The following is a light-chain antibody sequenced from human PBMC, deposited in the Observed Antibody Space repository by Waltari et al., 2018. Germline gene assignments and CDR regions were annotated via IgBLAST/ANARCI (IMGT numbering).Light chain of an antibody. CDR3: CSYAGPA. V-gene: IGLV2-11*01. Sequence: QSALTQPRSVSGSPGQSVTISCTGTGNDVGSYDYVSWYQQQSGRAHKLIIYDVFNRPSGVPYRFSGSRAGGTAYLTISGLQAEDEADYYCCSYAGPAFGEGTKLTVL. J-gene: IGLJ2*01. CDR1: GNDVGSYDY. CDR2: DVF.